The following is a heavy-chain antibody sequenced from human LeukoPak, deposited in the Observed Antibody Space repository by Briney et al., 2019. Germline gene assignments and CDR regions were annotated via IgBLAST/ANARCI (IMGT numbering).Heavy chain of an antibody. Sequence: GASVKVSCKASGYIFTDYFIHWVRQAPGQGLEWMGWLNPHSGVTKYAQKFQGRVTMSRDTSISTAYMDLSGLKSDDTAVYFCARELIEDQNWFDPWGQGTLVTVSS. CDR3: ARELIEDQNWFDP. V-gene: IGHV1-2*02. J-gene: IGHJ5*02. D-gene: IGHD2/OR15-2a*01. CDR1: GYIFTDYF. CDR2: LNPHSGVT.